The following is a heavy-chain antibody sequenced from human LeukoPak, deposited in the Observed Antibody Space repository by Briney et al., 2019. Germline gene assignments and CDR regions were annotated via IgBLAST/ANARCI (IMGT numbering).Heavy chain of an antibody. J-gene: IGHJ5*02. CDR2: INPNSGGT. D-gene: IGHD3-22*01. CDR3: ARDQWLPSNWSDP. CDR1: GYTFTGYY. V-gene: IGHV1-2*02. Sequence: ASVKVSCKASGYTFTGYYMHWVRQAPGQGLEWIGWINPNSGGTNYAQKFQGRVTMTRDTSISTAYMELSRLRSDDTAVYYCARDQWLPSNWSDPWGQGTLVTVSS.